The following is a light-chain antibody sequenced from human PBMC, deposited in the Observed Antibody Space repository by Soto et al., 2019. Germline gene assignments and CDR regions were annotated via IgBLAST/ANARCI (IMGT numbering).Light chain of an antibody. CDR3: GSWDSSLSAYV. V-gene: IGLV1-51*01. Sequence: QSVLTQPPSVSAAPGQKFTISCSGSRSNIGGNSVSWYQQLPGTAPKLLIYDDNKRPSGIPDRFSGSKSGTSATLGITGFQTGDEADYYCGSWDSSLSAYVFGTGTKVTVL. CDR2: DDN. J-gene: IGLJ1*01. CDR1: RSNIGGNS.